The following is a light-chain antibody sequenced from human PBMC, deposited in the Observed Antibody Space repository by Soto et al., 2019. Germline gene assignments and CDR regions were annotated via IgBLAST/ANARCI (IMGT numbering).Light chain of an antibody. J-gene: IGLJ3*02. Sequence: QSVLTQPPSVSGAPGQRVTISCTGSSSNIGAGYDVHWYQHLPGTAPKLLIYGNINRPSGVPDRFSGSKSGTSASLAITGLQAEDEADYYCQSYDSSLRGWVFGGGTNVTV. CDR2: GNI. CDR1: SSNIGAGYD. CDR3: QSYDSSLRGWV. V-gene: IGLV1-40*01.